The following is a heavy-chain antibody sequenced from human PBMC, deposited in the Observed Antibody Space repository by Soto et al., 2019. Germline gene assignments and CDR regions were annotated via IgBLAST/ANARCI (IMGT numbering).Heavy chain of an antibody. CDR3: ARSGYSSGWYTAFDS. Sequence: SETLSLTCSVSGDSISDYYWSWIRQPAGKGLEWIGRIHASGSTISNPSLRSRVGLSVDTSKNQFSLKLNSLTAADTAMYYCARSGYSSGWYTAFDSWSQGTPVTVSS. CDR1: GDSISDYY. CDR2: IHASGST. D-gene: IGHD6-19*01. V-gene: IGHV4-4*07. J-gene: IGHJ4*02.